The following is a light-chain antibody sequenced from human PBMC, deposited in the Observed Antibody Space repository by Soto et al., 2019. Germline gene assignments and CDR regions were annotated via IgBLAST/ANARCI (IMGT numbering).Light chain of an antibody. CDR2: AAA. V-gene: IGKV1-39*01. CDR1: QTGNSY. J-gene: IGKJ2*01. Sequence: DIQMTQSPSSLSAYVTDRVTITCRASQTGNSYLNWYQQKPGKAPKLLISAAATLQGGVPSRFSGSGSGTEFTLTISSLRVEDFGTYYCQQSFVSPYTFGQGTKLEI. CDR3: QQSFVSPYT.